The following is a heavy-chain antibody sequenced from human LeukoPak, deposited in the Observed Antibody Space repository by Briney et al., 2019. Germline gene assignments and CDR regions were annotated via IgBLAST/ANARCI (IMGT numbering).Heavy chain of an antibody. V-gene: IGHV4-59*08. Sequence: PSETLSLTCTGSGGSISSYYWSWIRQPPGKGLEWIGFIYYSGSTNYNPSLKSRVTISVDTSKNQFSLKLSSVTAADTAVYYCARSPVGGGFDYWGQGTLVTVSS. J-gene: IGHJ4*02. CDR1: GGSISSYY. D-gene: IGHD1-26*01. CDR3: ARSPVGGGFDY. CDR2: IYYSGST.